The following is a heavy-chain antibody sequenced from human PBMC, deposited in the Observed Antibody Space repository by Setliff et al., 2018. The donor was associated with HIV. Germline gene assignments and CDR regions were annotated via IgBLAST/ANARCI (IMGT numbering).Heavy chain of an antibody. CDR2: TNEDGSDT. CDR1: GFTFSGYW. D-gene: IGHD3-3*01. Sequence: PGGSLRLSCTASGFTFSGYWMNWVRQAPGKGLEWVANTNEDGSDTYYVDSVKGRFTISRDNANNSLYLQMNSLRAEDTAVYYCARDGDFWSGYLDYWGQGTLVTVSS. V-gene: IGHV3-7*03. CDR3: ARDGDFWSGYLDY. J-gene: IGHJ4*02.